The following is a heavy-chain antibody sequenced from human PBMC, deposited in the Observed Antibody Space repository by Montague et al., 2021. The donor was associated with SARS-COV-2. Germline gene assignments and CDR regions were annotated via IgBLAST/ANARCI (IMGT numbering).Heavy chain of an antibody. J-gene: IGHJ4*02. CDR3: ARDLRDYDILTGYL. Sequence: SLSLSCSASGFPFSSYEMNWVRQAPGKGLEWVSYITSSGSTIYYADSVKGRFTISRDNAKNSLFLQMNSLRAEDTAVYYCARDLRDYDILTGYLWGQGTLVTVSS. V-gene: IGHV3-48*03. D-gene: IGHD3-9*01. CDR1: GFPFSSYE. CDR2: ITSSGSTI.